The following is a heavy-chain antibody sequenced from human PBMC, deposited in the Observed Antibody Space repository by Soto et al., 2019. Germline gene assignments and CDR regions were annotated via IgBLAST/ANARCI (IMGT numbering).Heavy chain of an antibody. CDR3: ARHIGCWSGGVCYSDY. CDR2: IYYGGST. CDR1: GDSVSSSNYY. J-gene: IGHJ4*02. D-gene: IGHD2-8*02. Sequence: QLQLQESGPGLVKPSETLSLTCTVSGDSVSSSNYYWGWIRQPPGKGLEWIASIYYGGSTYYNPSLKSRLTISVDTSRSQFSLMLGSVAAADTAVYYCARHIGCWSGGVCYSDYWGQGTLVTVSS. V-gene: IGHV4-39*01.